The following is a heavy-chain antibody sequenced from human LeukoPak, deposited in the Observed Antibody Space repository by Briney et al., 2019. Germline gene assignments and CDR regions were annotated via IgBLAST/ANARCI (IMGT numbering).Heavy chain of an antibody. V-gene: IGHV5-51*01. CDR2: IYPGDSDT. CDR3: ARWYYDSSSRTGFDP. CDR1: GYSFTNNW. J-gene: IGHJ5*02. Sequence: GESLKISCKGSGYSFTNNWIGWVRQVPGKGLEWMGIIYPGDSDTRYSPSFQGQVTISADKSISTAYLQWSSLKASDTAMYYCARWYYDSSSRTGFDPWGQGTLVTVSS. D-gene: IGHD3-22*01.